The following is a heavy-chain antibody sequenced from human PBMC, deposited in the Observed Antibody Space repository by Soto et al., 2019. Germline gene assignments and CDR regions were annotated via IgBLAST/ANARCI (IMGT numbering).Heavy chain of an antibody. J-gene: IGHJ6*02. Sequence: QVQLQESGPGLVKSSQTLSLTCTVSGGSISSGDYYWSWIRQPPGKGLEWIGYIYYSGSTYYNPSLKSRVTISVDTSKNQFSLKLSSVTAADTAVYYCARQLVVPAADYLTHYYGMDVWGQGTTVTVSS. V-gene: IGHV4-30-4*01. CDR1: GGSISSGDYY. CDR2: IYYSGST. CDR3: ARQLVVPAADYLTHYYGMDV. D-gene: IGHD2-2*01.